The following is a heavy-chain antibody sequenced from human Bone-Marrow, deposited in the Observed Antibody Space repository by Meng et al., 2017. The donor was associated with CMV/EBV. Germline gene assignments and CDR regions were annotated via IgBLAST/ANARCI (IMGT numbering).Heavy chain of an antibody. CDR3: ARETLNLGYCISTSCYKRGMGFDP. D-gene: IGHD2-2*02. CDR2: ISAYNGNT. Sequence: ASVKVSCKASGYSFTSYGISWVRQAPGQGLEWMGWISAYNGNTNYAQKLQGRVTITTDTSTSTAYMELRSLRSDDTAVYYCARETLNLGYCISTSCYKRGMGFDPWGQGTLVTVSS. J-gene: IGHJ5*02. V-gene: IGHV1-18*01. CDR1: GYSFTSYG.